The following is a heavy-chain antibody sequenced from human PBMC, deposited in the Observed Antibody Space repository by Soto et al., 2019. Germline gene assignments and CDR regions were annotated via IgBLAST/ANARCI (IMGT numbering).Heavy chain of an antibody. J-gene: IGHJ4*02. CDR2: IYYSGST. V-gene: IGHV4-31*03. CDR1: GGSISSGGYY. D-gene: IGHD3-16*02. CDR3: ARTSVRHLGELSLLRRPYYYFDY. Sequence: TSETLSLTCTVSGGSISSGGYYWSWIRQQPGKGLEWIGYIYYSGSTYYNPSLKSRVTISVDTSKNQFSLKLSSVTAADTAVYYCARTSVRHLGELSLLRRPYYYFDYWGQGTLVTVSS.